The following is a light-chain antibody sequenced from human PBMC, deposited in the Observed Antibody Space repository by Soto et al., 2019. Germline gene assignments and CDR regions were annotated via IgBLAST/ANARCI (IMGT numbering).Light chain of an antibody. CDR2: GAS. J-gene: IGKJ3*01. Sequence: DIVLTQSPATLSVSPGERATLSCRASQSIGSNLAWYQQKPGQAPRLLIYGASTRATGIPGRFTGSGSGAEFTLTISSLQSEDFAIYYCQYYSTWPPEIIFGPGTKVDIK. CDR1: QSIGSN. CDR3: QYYSTWPPEII. V-gene: IGKV3-15*01.